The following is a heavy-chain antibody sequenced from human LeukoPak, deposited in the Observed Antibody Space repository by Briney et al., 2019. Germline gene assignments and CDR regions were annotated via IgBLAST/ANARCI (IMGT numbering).Heavy chain of an antibody. CDR3: ADLGAGLR. CDR2: ISGDSGVI. Sequence: GGSLRLSCTASGFIFNSYTMNWVRQAPGKGLEWISYISGDSGVIHYADSVKGRFTISRDNAKKSLFLQMDSLRAEDTAIYYFADLGAGLRWGQGTLVTVSS. V-gene: IGHV3-48*04. J-gene: IGHJ4*02. D-gene: IGHD6-13*01. CDR1: GFIFNSYT.